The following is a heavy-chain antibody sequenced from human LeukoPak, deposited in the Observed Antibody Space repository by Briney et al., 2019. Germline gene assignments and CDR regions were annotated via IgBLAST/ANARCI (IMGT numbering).Heavy chain of an antibody. CDR2: INHSGST. J-gene: IGHJ4*02. CDR1: GGSFSGYY. D-gene: IGHD6-19*01. CDR3: ARGRKSSGLYDY. Sequence: PSETLSFTCAVYGGSFSGYYWSWIRQPPGKGLEWIGEINHSGSTNYNPSLKSRVTISVDTSKNQFSLKLSSVTAADTAVYYCARGRKSSGLYDYWGQGTLVTVSS. V-gene: IGHV4-34*01.